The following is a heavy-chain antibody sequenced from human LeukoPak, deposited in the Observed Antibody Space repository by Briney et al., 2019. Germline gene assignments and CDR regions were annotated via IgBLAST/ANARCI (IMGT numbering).Heavy chain of an antibody. CDR3: ARVVGSVDY. Sequence: ASVKVSCKASGYTFTSYDINWVRQAAGQGLEWMGWMNPISGNTGSAQKFQGRVTMTRDTSISTAYMELSSLRFEDTAVYYCARVVGSVDYWGQGTLVTVSS. V-gene: IGHV1-8*01. CDR2: MNPISGNT. J-gene: IGHJ4*02. CDR1: GYTFTSYD. D-gene: IGHD3-10*01.